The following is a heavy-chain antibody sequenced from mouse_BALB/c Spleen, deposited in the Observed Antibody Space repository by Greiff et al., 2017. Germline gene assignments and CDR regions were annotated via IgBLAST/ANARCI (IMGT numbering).Heavy chain of an antibody. CDR2: ISSGGSYT. Sequence: EVKLVESGGDLVKPGGSLKLSCGASGFTFSSYGMSWVRQTPDKRLEWVATISSGGSYTYYPDSVKGRFTISRDNAKNTLYLQMSSLKSEDTAMYYCARRSYGPPYAMDYWGQGTSVTVSS. J-gene: IGHJ4*01. CDR1: GFTFSSYG. D-gene: IGHD2-10*02. CDR3: ARRSYGPPYAMDY. V-gene: IGHV5-6*02.